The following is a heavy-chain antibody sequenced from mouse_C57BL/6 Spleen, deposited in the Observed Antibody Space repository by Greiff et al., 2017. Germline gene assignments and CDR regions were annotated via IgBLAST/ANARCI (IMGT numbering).Heavy chain of an antibody. CDR3: ARYDYPYYFDY. Sequence: VQLKESGPGLVKPSQTVFLTCTVTGISITTGNYRWSWIRQFPGNKLEWIGYIYYSGTITYNPSLTRRTTITRDTPKNQFFLEMNSLTAEDSATYYCARYDYPYYFDYWGQGTTLTVSS. J-gene: IGHJ2*01. CDR2: IYYSGTI. D-gene: IGHD2-4*01. CDR1: GISITTGNYR. V-gene: IGHV3-5*01.